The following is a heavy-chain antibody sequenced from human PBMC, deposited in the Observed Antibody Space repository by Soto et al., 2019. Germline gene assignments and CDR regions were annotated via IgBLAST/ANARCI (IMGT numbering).Heavy chain of an antibody. D-gene: IGHD5-18*01. J-gene: IGHJ4*02. CDR2: ISNDGTNK. CDR1: GFTFSSYG. Sequence: QVQLVESGGGVVQPGRSLRLSCAASGFTFSSYGIHWVRQAPGKGLEWVAVISNDGTNKYYADSVKGRFTISRDNSKNTLYLQMNILRAEDTAVYYCACGYSYGVYWGQGTVVTVSS. CDR3: ACGYSYGVY. V-gene: IGHV3-30*03.